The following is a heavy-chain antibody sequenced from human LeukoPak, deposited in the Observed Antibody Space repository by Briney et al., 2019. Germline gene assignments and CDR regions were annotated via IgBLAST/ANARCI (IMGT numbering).Heavy chain of an antibody. Sequence: SETLSLTCTVSGGSVSRYFWSWIRQPPGKGLEWIAHVSHSVNPNYNPSPKSRVTISLDTSKNQFSLKMSSVTAADTAVYYCARWSGNNWFDPWGQGTLVIVSS. CDR3: ARWSGNNWFDP. V-gene: IGHV4-59*02. J-gene: IGHJ5*02. D-gene: IGHD3-3*01. CDR1: GGSVSRYF. CDR2: VSHSVNP.